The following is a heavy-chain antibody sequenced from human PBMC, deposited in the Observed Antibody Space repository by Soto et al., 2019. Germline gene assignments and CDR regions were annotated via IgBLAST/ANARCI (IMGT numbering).Heavy chain of an antibody. Sequence: LSLTCTVSGGSISVYYWSWIRQPAGKGLEWIGRIYTSGSTNYNPSLKSRVTMSGDTSKNQLSLKLSSVTAADTAVYYCAVDYGGNCFDYWGQGTLVTVSS. D-gene: IGHD4-17*01. J-gene: IGHJ4*02. CDR3: AVDYGGNCFDY. V-gene: IGHV4-4*07. CDR2: IYTSGST. CDR1: GGSISVYY.